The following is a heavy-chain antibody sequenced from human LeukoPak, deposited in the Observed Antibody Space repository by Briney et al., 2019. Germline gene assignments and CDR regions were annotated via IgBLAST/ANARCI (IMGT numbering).Heavy chain of an antibody. J-gene: IGHJ4*02. V-gene: IGHV1-24*01. CDR2: FDPEDGET. Sequence: ASVKVSCKFSGYTLTELSMHWVRQAPGKGVEWVGGFDPEDGETIYAQKFQGRVTMTEDTSTDTAYMELSSLRSEDTAVYYCATADPLDYSNYDYWGQGTLVTVSS. CDR3: ATADPLDYSNYDY. D-gene: IGHD4-11*01. CDR1: GYTLTELS.